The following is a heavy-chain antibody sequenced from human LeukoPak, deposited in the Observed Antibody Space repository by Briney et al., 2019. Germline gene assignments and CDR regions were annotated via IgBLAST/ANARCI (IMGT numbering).Heavy chain of an antibody. CDR1: GYTFTSHY. CDR3: ARGDRYTAIGE. J-gene: IGHJ4*02. CDR2: INPTGGSA. D-gene: IGHD2-2*02. V-gene: IGHV1-46*01. Sequence: ASVKVSCKASGYTFTSHYMHWVRQAPGQGLEWMGIINPTGGSASYAQKFQGRVTMTRDTSTSTVYMELSSLRSEDMAVYYCARGDRYTAIGEWGQGTLVTVSS.